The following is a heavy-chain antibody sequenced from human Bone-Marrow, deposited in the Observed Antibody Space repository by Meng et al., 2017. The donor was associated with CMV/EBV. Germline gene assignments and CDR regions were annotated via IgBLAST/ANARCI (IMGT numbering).Heavy chain of an antibody. J-gene: IGHJ6*02. CDR3: ARGPGLAAAGTVLYNYYGMDV. V-gene: IGHV3-53*01. D-gene: IGHD6-13*01. CDR1: GFTVSSNY. CDR2: IYSGGST. Sequence: GESLKISCAASGFTVSSNYMSWVRQAPGKGLEWVSVIYSGGSTYYADSVKGRFTISRDNSKNTLYLQMNSLRAEDTAVYYCARGPGLAAAGTVLYNYYGMDVWGQGTTVTVSS.